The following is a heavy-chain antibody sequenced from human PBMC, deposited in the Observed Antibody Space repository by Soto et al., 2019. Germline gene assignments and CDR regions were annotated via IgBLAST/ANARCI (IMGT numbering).Heavy chain of an antibody. J-gene: IGHJ4*02. CDR1: GFTFRSYG. Sequence: ESGGGVVQPGRSLRLSCAASGFTFRSYGMHWVRQAPGKGLEWVAVISYDGSNKYYADSVKGRFTISRDNSKNTLYLQMNSLRAEDTAVYYCAKDPSTVTTSDDYWGQGTLVTVSS. V-gene: IGHV3-30*18. CDR2: ISYDGSNK. CDR3: AKDPSTVTTSDDY. D-gene: IGHD4-17*01.